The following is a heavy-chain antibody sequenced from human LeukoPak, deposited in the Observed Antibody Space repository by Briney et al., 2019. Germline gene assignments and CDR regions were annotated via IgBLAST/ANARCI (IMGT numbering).Heavy chain of an antibody. V-gene: IGHV4-39*01. CDR1: GGSISSSSYS. D-gene: IGHD3-3*01. CDR2: IYYSGST. CDR3: ASGPGIVLRFLEWYPPDY. Sequence: PSETLSLTCTVSGGSISSSSYSWGWIRQPPGKGLEWIGSIYYSGSTYYNPSLKSRVTISVDTSKNQFSLKLSSVTAADTAVYYCASGPGIVLRFLEWYPPDYWGQGTLVTVSS. J-gene: IGHJ4*02.